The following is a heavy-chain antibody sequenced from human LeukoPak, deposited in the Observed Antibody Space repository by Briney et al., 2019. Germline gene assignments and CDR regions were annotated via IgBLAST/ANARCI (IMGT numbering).Heavy chain of an antibody. D-gene: IGHD3-9*01. V-gene: IGHV3-23*01. CDR2: INGAGENT. J-gene: IGHJ4*02. Sequence: GGSLRLPCAASGFTFSTYGMSWVRQAPGKGLEWVSSINGAGENTYYADSVKGRFTISRDNSKNTLYLQMSSLRAEDTAIYYCAKEYDILTGYYTDLDCWGQGTLVTVSA. CDR1: GFTFSTYG. CDR3: AKEYDILTGYYTDLDC.